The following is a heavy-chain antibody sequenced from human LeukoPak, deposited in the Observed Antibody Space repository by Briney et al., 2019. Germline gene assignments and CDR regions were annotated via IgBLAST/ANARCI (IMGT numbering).Heavy chain of an antibody. CDR1: GYTFTGYY. D-gene: IGHD3-22*01. J-gene: IGHJ3*01. Sequence: GASVKVSCKASGYTFTGYYMHWVRQAPGQGLEWMGWINPNSGGTNYARKFQGRVTMTRDTSISTAYMELSRLRSDDTAVYYCASAPTKFGSGYDCWGQGTMVTVSS. V-gene: IGHV1-2*02. CDR3: ASAPTKFGSGYDC. CDR2: INPNSGGT.